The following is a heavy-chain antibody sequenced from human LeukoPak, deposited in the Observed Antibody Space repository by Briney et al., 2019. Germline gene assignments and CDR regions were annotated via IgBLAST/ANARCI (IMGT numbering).Heavy chain of an antibody. Sequence: GGSLRLSCAASGFTFSSYWMHWVRQAPGKGLVWVSRINSDGSSTTYADSVKGRFPISRDNAKNTLYLPMNSLRAEDTAVYYCARVGQALGTYYFDYWGQGTLVTVSS. D-gene: IGHD1-1*01. CDR2: INSDGSST. J-gene: IGHJ4*02. CDR3: ARVGQALGTYYFDY. CDR1: GFTFSSYW. V-gene: IGHV3-74*01.